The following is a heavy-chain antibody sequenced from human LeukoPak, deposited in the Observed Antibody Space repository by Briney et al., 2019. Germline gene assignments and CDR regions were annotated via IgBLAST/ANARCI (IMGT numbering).Heavy chain of an antibody. J-gene: IGHJ4*02. CDR2: MNPNSANT. Sequence: GASVKVSCKASGYTFTNYDINWVRQATGQGLEWMGWMNPNSANTGYAQKFQGRVTMTRNTSISTAYMELSSLRSEDTAVYYCARQRSISGQKNYGRIPPGFDYWGQGTLVTVSS. CDR1: GYTFTNYD. V-gene: IGHV1-8*01. D-gene: IGHD3-10*01. CDR3: ARQRSISGQKNYGRIPPGFDY.